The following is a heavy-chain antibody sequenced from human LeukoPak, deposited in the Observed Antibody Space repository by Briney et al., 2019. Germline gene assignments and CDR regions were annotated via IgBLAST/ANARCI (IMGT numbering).Heavy chain of an antibody. D-gene: IGHD3-10*01. V-gene: IGHV3-48*01. CDR2: ITADSGTT. CDR3: ARPRGSGSYSYFDS. CDR1: GFTFSTKS. J-gene: IGHJ4*02. Sequence: PGGSLRLSCAVSGFTFSTKSMNWVRQAPGKGLEWVSYITADSGTTYYADSVKGRFTISRDNAKNTLYLQMNSLRAEDTAVYYCARPRGSGSYSYFDSWGQGTLVTVSS.